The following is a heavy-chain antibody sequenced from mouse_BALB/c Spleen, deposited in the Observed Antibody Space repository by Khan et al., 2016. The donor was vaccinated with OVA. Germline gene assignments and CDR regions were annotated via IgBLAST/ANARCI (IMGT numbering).Heavy chain of an antibody. CDR3: ANPRQLGLRGWFAY. CDR1: GYTFTNHH. J-gene: IGHJ3*01. D-gene: IGHD3-2*01. V-gene: IGHV1S45*01. CDR2: INPYNDYT. Sequence: VQLQQSGAELVRPGGSVKISCKAFGYTFTNHHINWVKQRPGQGLDWIGYINPYNDYTNYNQKFKGKATLTVDKSSSTAYMELSSLTSEDSEVYYCANPRQLGLRGWFAYWGQGTLVTVSA.